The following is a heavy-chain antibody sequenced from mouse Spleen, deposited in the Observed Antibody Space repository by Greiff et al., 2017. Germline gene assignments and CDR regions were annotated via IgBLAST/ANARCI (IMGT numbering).Heavy chain of an antibody. V-gene: IGHV1-64*01. CDR1: GYTFTSYW. D-gene: IGHD2-4*01. CDR2: IHPNSGST. CDR3: ARRRGLRLGFDY. J-gene: IGHJ2*01. Sequence: VQLQQPGAELVKPGASVKLSCKASGYTFTSYWMHWVKQRPGQGLEWIGMIHPNSGSTNYNEKFKSKATLTVDTSSSTAYMQLSSLTSEDSAVYYCARRRGLRLGFDYWGQGTTLTVSS.